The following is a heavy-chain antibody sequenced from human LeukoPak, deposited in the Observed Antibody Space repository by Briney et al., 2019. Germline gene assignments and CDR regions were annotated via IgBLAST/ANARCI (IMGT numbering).Heavy chain of an antibody. Sequence: GGSLRLSCAASGFTFSSYSMNWVRQAPGKGLEWVSSISSSSSYIYYADSVKGRFTISRDNAKNSLYLQMNSLRAEDTAVYYCVRDGYSSSWYYGDYYYYMDVWGKGTTVTVSS. CDR3: VRDGYSSSWYYGDYYYYMDV. D-gene: IGHD6-13*01. V-gene: IGHV3-21*01. J-gene: IGHJ6*03. CDR2: ISSSSSYI. CDR1: GFTFSSYS.